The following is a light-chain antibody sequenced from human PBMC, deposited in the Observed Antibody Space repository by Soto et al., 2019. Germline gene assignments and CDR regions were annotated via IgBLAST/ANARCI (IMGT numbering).Light chain of an antibody. CDR1: KLGTKY. V-gene: IGLV3-1*01. Sequence: SYELTQPPSVSVSPGQTASITCSGDKLGTKYAYWYQQKPGQSPVVVIYQDTKRPSGIPERFAGSNSGNTATLTISGTQAMDEADYYCQAWDRSTVVFGGGTQLTVL. CDR3: QAWDRSTVV. J-gene: IGLJ2*01. CDR2: QDT.